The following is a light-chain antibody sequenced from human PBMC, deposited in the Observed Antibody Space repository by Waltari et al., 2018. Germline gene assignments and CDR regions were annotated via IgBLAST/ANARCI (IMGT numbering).Light chain of an antibody. J-gene: IGKJ1*01. CDR2: KAS. Sequence: DIQMTQSPSTPSASAGDRATITCRASQSISSWLAWYQQQPGKAPKLLIYKASSLESGVPSRFSGSGSGTEFTLTISSLQPDDFATYYCQQYNSYSWTFGQGTKVEIK. V-gene: IGKV1-5*03. CDR3: QQYNSYSWT. CDR1: QSISSW.